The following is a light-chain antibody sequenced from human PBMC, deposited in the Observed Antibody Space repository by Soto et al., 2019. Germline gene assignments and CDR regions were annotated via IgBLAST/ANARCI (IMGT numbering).Light chain of an antibody. CDR1: QSIRSIY. J-gene: IGKJ5*01. V-gene: IGKV3-20*01. Sequence: EIVLTQSPGTLSLSPGERATLSCRASQSIRSIYLAWYQQKAGQAPRLVIYGTSSRATGIPDRFSGSGSGTGFTLTISRLEPEDFAVYYCHKYGELAITFGQGTRLEIK. CDR3: HKYGELAIT. CDR2: GTS.